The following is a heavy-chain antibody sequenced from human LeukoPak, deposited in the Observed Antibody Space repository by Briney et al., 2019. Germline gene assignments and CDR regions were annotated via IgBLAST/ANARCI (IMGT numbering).Heavy chain of an antibody. J-gene: IGHJ3*01. CDR3: ARGFSYAYGAFDF. Sequence: ASVKVSCKASGYTFINHAISWVRQAPGQGLEWMGWISAYNGNTNYTQKVQGRVTMTTDTSTSTAYMELRSLRSDDTSVDYCARGFSYAYGAFDFWGQGTMVTVSS. V-gene: IGHV1-18*01. CDR2: ISAYNGNT. CDR1: GYTFINHA. D-gene: IGHD5-18*01.